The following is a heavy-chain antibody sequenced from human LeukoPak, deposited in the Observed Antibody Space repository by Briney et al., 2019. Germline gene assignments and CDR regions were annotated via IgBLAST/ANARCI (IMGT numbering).Heavy chain of an antibody. J-gene: IGHJ4*02. CDR1: GFTLSSYN. CDR2: ISYRSSDI. Sequence: GGSLRLSCAASGFTLSSYNMKWVRQAPGKGLEWVSSISYRSSDIEYADSVRGRFTISRDNAKQSLYLQMSGLRAEDTAVYYCARDDWNYPLIFDYWGQGTLVTVSS. V-gene: IGHV3-21*01. CDR3: ARDDWNYPLIFDY. D-gene: IGHD1-7*01.